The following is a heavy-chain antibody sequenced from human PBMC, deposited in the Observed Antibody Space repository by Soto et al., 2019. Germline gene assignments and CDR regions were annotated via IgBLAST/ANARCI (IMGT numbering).Heavy chain of an antibody. J-gene: IGHJ5*02. CDR1: CYTFTSYG. CDR3: AREKRYYGSGYSNWFDT. D-gene: IGHD3-10*01. CDR2: ISAYNGNT. Sequence: GASVKVSCKASCYTFTSYGISLLRHATGQWLEWIGWISAYNGNTSYAQKLQGRVTMTTDTSTSTAYMELRSLRSDDTAVYYCAREKRYYGSGYSNWFDTWGQGTLVTVSS. V-gene: IGHV1-18*01.